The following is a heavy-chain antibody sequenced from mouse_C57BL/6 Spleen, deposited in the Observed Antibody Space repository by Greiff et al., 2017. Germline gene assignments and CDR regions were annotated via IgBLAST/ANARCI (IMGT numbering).Heavy chain of an antibody. CDR1: GFTFSSYA. J-gene: IGHJ2*01. CDR2: ISDGGSYT. D-gene: IGHD2-4*01. CDR3: ARDKGGLFDY. Sequence: EVKLMESGGGLVKPGGSLKLSCAASGFTFSSYAMSWVRQTPEKRLEWVATISDGGSYTYYPDNVKGRFTISRDNATNNLYLQMSHLKSEDTAIYYCARDKGGLFDYWGQGTTLTVSS. V-gene: IGHV5-4*01.